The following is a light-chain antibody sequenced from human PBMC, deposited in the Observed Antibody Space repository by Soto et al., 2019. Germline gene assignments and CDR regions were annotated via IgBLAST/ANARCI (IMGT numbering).Light chain of an antibody. V-gene: IGKV3-11*01. CDR3: QQRSNWPLA. Sequence: EIVLTQSPATLSLSPGERATLSCRASQSVSSYLAWYQQKPGQAPRLLIYDASNRATGIPARFSGSGSGTDFTLTLSRREPEDFAVYYWQQRSNWPLAFGGGTKVEIK. J-gene: IGKJ4*01. CDR1: QSVSSY. CDR2: DAS.